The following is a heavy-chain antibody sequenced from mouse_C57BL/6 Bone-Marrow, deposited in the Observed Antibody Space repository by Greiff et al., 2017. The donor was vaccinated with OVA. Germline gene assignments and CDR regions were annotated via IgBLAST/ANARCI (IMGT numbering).Heavy chain of an antibody. CDR2: INPYNGGT. Sequence: EVQLQQSGPVLVKPGASVKMSCKASGYTFTDYYMNWVKQSHGKSLEWIGVINPYNGGTSYNQKFKGKATLTVDKSSSTAYMELNSLTSEDSAVYYCARKGLPLDYWGQGTSVTVSS. D-gene: IGHD2-2*01. J-gene: IGHJ4*01. CDR1: GYTFTDYY. V-gene: IGHV1-19*01. CDR3: ARKGLPLDY.